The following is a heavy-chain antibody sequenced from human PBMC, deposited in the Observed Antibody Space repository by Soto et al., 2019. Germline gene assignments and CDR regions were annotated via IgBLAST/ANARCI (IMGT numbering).Heavy chain of an antibody. D-gene: IGHD5-12*01. CDR2: ISWDSSTI. CDR1: GFTFDDYA. Sequence: EMQLVESGGGLVQPGRSLRLSCAASGFTFDDYAMHWVRQAPGKGLEWVSGISWDSSTIVYADSVKGRFTISRENSKKTLFLQMNSLRPEDTAVYYCARAPRGFSAYDASLQIDSWGQGTLVTVSS. V-gene: IGHV3-9*01. CDR3: ARAPRGFSAYDASLQIDS. J-gene: IGHJ4*02.